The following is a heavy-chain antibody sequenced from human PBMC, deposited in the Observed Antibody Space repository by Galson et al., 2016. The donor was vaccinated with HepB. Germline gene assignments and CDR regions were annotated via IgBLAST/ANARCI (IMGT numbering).Heavy chain of an antibody. CDR2: ISGSGAST. CDR3: AKVVGRFGTGGDAFDI. D-gene: IGHD3-10*01. CDR1: GFTFSSYS. Sequence: SLRLSCAASGFTFSSYSVNRVRQAPGKGLEWVSLISGSGASTYYADSVKGRFTISRDNSKNTLYLQMNSLRAEDTAVYYCAKVVGRFGTGGDAFDIWGQGTMVTVSS. J-gene: IGHJ3*02. V-gene: IGHV3-23*01.